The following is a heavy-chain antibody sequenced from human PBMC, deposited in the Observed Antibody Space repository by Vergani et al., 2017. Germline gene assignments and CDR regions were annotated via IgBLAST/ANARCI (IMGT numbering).Heavy chain of an antibody. D-gene: IGHD2/OR15-2a*01. V-gene: IGHV3-21*04. CDR1: GFTFSDFS. CDR3: ARGGLYSFYYFMNV. Sequence: EVQLVESGGGLVKPGGSLRLSCAASGFTFSDFSMSWVRQAPGKGLEWVAFIGSSGPYINYADSVKGRFIISRDNSKKSLFLQMSNVRAEDTASYHCARGGLYSFYYFMNVWGNGTTVKVSS. CDR2: IGSSGPYI. J-gene: IGHJ6*03.